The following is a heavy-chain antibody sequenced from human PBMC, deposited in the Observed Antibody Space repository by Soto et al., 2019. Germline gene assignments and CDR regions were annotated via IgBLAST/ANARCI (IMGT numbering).Heavy chain of an antibody. CDR3: ARDGGYSGYDIDY. V-gene: IGHV3-48*02. CDR1: GFTLSSYS. CDR2: ISRTSSAI. D-gene: IGHD5-12*01. J-gene: IGHJ4*02. Sequence: GGSLRLSCAASGFTLSSYSMNWVRQAPGKGLDWVSYISRTSSAIYYADSVKGRFTISRDNANNSLFLQMNSLRDEDTAVYYCARDGGYSGYDIDYWGQGTLVTVSS.